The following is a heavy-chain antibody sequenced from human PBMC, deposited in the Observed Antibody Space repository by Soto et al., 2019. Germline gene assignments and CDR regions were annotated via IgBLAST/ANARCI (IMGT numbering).Heavy chain of an antibody. CDR3: VRDHHDYDFWSGNPRGYFDL. CDR2: INDDGSRT. V-gene: IGHV3-74*01. Sequence: LRLSCAASGFTLSNFWMHWVRQVPGKGLVWVPRINDDGSRTKYADSVEGRLTISRDTAKNTLYLQMDSLRVEDTAVYYCVRDHHDYDFWSGNPRGYFDLWGRGTLVTVS. J-gene: IGHJ2*01. CDR1: GFTLSNFW. D-gene: IGHD3-3*01.